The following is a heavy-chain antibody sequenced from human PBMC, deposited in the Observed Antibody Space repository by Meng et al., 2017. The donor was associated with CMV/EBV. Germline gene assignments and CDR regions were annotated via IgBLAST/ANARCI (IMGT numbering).Heavy chain of an antibody. CDR3: ARGDYFDY. Sequence: QVARVECGGGVVPPGSSRILSCAASGFTFSSYAMHWVRQAPGKGLEWVAVISYDGSNKYYADSVKGRFTISRDNSKNTLYLQMNSLRAEDTAVYYCARGDYFDYWGQGTLVTVSS. CDR2: ISYDGSNK. J-gene: IGHJ4*02. CDR1: GFTFSSYA. V-gene: IGHV3-30-3*01.